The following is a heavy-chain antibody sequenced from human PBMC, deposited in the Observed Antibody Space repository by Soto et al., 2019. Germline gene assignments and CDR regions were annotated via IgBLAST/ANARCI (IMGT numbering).Heavy chain of an antibody. J-gene: IGHJ3*02. CDR3: ARGSHSGSYPDAFDI. CDR1: GYTFTSYT. Sequence: SVKVSCKASGYTFTSYTISWVRQAPGQGLEWMGRIIPILGIANYAQKFQGRVTITADKSTSTAYMELSSLRSEDTAVYYCARGSHSGSYPDAFDIWGQGTMVTVSS. CDR2: IIPILGIA. D-gene: IGHD1-26*01. V-gene: IGHV1-69*02.